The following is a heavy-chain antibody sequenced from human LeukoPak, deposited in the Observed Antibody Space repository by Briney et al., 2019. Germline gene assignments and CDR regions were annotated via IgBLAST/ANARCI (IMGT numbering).Heavy chain of an antibody. V-gene: IGHV3-23*01. D-gene: IGHD4-17*01. Sequence: GGSLRLSCAASGLTFSSYAMSWVGQAPGKGLEWVSAISVSGGNTYYADSVKGRFTISRDNSKNTLYLQMNSLSAEDTAVYDCEKETSYGDYFDYWGQGTLVTVSS. CDR3: EKETSYGDYFDY. CDR1: GLTFSSYA. CDR2: ISVSGGNT. J-gene: IGHJ4*02.